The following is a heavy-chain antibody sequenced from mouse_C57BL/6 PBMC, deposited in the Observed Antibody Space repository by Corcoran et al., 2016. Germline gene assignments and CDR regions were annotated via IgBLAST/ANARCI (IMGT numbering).Heavy chain of an antibody. J-gene: IGHJ3*01. CDR1: GYTFTSYD. CDR3: ARGGTPAWFAY. V-gene: IGHV1-85*01. Sequence: QVQLQQSGPELVKPGASVKLSCKASGYTFTSYDINWVKQRPGQGLEWIGWIYPRDGSTKYNEKFKGKVTLTVDTSSSTAYMERHSLTSEDSAVYFCARGGTPAWFAYWGQGTLVTVSA. D-gene: IGHD2-14*01. CDR2: IYPRDGST.